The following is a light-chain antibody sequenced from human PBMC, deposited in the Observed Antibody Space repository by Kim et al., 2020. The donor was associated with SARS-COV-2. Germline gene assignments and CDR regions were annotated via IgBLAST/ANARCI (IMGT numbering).Light chain of an antibody. CDR3: QQPSSFPIT. J-gene: IGKJ4*01. Sequence: SVGDRDPITCGASQDIGSWLAWYQQKPGKAPKLLFYAASELQSGVPSRFSGSGSGKDFTLTISSRQPEDFATYYCQQPSSFPITFGGGTKVDIK. CDR1: QDIGSW. CDR2: AAS. V-gene: IGKV1-12*01.